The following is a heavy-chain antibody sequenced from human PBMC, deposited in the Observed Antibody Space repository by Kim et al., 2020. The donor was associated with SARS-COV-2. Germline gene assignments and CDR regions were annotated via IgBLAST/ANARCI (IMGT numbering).Heavy chain of an antibody. CDR2: IWYDGSNK. J-gene: IGHJ6*02. D-gene: IGHD3-22*01. V-gene: IGHV3-33*06. CDR1: GFTFSSYA. Sequence: GGSLRLSCAASGFTFSSYAMHWVRQAPGKGLEWVAVIWYDGSNKYYADSVKGRFTISRDNSKNTLYLQMNSLRAEDTAVYYCAKDSNYLYDSSGYYYPIYYYYGMDVWGQGTTVTVSS. CDR3: AKDSNYLYDSSGYYYPIYYYYGMDV.